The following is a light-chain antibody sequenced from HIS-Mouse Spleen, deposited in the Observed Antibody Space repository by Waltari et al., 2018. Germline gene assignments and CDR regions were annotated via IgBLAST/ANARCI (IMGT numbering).Light chain of an antibody. CDR2: YAS. J-gene: IGKJ5*01. Sequence: EIVLTQSPYSPSVTPKEIVTRTCRASQSIGSSLHWYQQKPDQSPKLLIKYASQSFSGVPSRFSGSGSGTDFTLTINSLEAEDAATYYCHQSSSLLITFGQGTRLEIK. V-gene: IGKV6-21*01. CDR3: HQSSSLLIT. CDR1: QSIGSS.